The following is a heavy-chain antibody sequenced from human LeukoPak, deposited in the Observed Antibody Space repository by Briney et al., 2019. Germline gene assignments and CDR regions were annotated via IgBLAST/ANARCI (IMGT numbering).Heavy chain of an antibody. CDR1: GYTFTGYY. CDR3: ARVVAVTTRYYDGMDV. D-gene: IGHD4-11*01. Sequence: ASVKVSCKASGYTFTGYYMHWVRQAPGQGLEWMGRINPNSGGTNYAQKFQGRVTMTRDTSISTAYMELSRLRSDDTAVYYCARVVAVTTRYYDGMDVWGQGTTVTVSS. CDR2: INPNSGGT. V-gene: IGHV1-2*06. J-gene: IGHJ6*02.